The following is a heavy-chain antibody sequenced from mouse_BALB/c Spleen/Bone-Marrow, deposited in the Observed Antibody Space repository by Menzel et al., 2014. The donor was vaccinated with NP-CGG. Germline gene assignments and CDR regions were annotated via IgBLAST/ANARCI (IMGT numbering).Heavy chain of an antibody. Sequence: DVQLQESGPGLVKPSQSLSLSCSVTGYSITSGYYWNWIRQFPGNKLEWMGYITYDGSNNYNPSLKNRISITRDTSKNQFFLKLSSVTTEDTATYYCARGGYGNLDYWGQGTTLTVSS. CDR2: ITYDGSN. J-gene: IGHJ2*01. CDR1: GYSITSGYY. CDR3: ARGGYGNLDY. D-gene: IGHD2-10*02. V-gene: IGHV3-6*02.